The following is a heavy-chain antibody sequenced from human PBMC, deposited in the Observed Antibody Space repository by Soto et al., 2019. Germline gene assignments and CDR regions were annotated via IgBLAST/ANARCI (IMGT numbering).Heavy chain of an antibody. CDR1: GFTFSAHA. V-gene: IGHV3-30-3*01. CDR3: ARDKRAVVLTTHDAFDF. D-gene: IGHD2-21*02. J-gene: IGHJ3*01. CDR2: ISYDGNNE. Sequence: GWCLGLSCRASGFTFSAHAVHWGRKSPVRGLEWLTVISYDGNNENYAESVKGRFFISRDNSKSTLYLQMNSLRPDDTAVYYCARDKRAVVLTTHDAFDFWGQGTVVTVSS.